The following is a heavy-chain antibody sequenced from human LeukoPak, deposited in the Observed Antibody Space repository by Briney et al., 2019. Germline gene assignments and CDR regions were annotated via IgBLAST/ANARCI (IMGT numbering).Heavy chain of an antibody. D-gene: IGHD4-17*01. CDR3: ARDYADYVGYFFFDY. Sequence: GGSLRLSCAASGVTFNNYAMNWVRQAPGKGLEWVSSISGGGETTYYADSAKGRFTISRYNSQNTLYLQMNSLRAEDTAVYYCARDYADYVGYFFFDYWGQGTLVTVSS. J-gene: IGHJ4*02. CDR1: GVTFNNYA. CDR2: ISGGGETT. V-gene: IGHV3-23*01.